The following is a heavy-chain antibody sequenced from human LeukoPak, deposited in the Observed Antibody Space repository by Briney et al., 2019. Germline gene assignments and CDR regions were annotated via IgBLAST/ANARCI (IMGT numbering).Heavy chain of an antibody. CDR3: ARGSYYYGSGSLYY. J-gene: IGHJ4*02. D-gene: IGHD3-10*01. CDR1: GGSISSYY. CDR2: IYYSGST. Sequence: PSETLSLTCTVSGGSISSYYWSWIRQPPGKGLEWIGYIYYSGSTNYNPSLKSRVTISVDTSKNQFSLKLSSVTAADTAVYYCARGSYYYGSGSLYYWGQGTLVTVSS. V-gene: IGHV4-59*01.